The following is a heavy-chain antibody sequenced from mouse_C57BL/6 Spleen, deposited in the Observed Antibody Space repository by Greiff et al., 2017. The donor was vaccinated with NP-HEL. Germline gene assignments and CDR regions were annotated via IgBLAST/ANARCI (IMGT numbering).Heavy chain of an antibody. D-gene: IGHD1-1*01. CDR3: VRGTTVVAPYYAMDY. Sequence: VQLKESGGGLVQPKGSLKLSCAASGFTFNTYAMHWVRQAPGKGLEWVARIRSKSSNYATYYADSVKDRFTISRDDSQSMLYLQMNNLKTEDTAMYYCVRGTTVVAPYYAMDYWGQGTSVTVSS. CDR2: IRSKSSNYAT. CDR1: GFTFNTYA. V-gene: IGHV10-3*01. J-gene: IGHJ4*01.